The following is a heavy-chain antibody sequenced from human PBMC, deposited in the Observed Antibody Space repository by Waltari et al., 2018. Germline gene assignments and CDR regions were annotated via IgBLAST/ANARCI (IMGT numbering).Heavy chain of an antibody. J-gene: IGHJ4*02. CDR3: ARLAVGATAY. Sequence: QVQLVQSGAEVKKPGSSMKVSCKASGGPFSSYDISWVRQAPGQGLAWMGGNSPIFGTSNYAKKLQGRVTITADESTSTAYMELSSLRSEDTAVYYCARLAVGATAYWGQGTLVTVSS. CDR2: NSPIFGTS. V-gene: IGHV1-69*01. D-gene: IGHD1-26*01. CDR1: GGPFSSYD.